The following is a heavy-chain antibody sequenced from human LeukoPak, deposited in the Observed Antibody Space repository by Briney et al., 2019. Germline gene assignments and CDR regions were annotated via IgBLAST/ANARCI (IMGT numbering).Heavy chain of an antibody. Sequence: ASVKVSCKASGYTFTSYGISWVRQVPGQGPEWMGWINPKSGGTQFAMQFRGRVTMNTDPSITTVYMDLRSLVSDDTAVYYCVREGSNQMGSIHFDLWGQGTLLTVSS. J-gene: IGHJ4*02. CDR2: INPKSGGT. V-gene: IGHV1-2*02. D-gene: IGHD5-24*01. CDR1: GYTFTSYG. CDR3: VREGSNQMGSIHFDL.